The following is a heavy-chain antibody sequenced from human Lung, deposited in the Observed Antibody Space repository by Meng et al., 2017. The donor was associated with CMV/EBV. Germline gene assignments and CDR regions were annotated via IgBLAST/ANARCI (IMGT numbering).Heavy chain of an antibody. V-gene: IGHV4-4*02. Sequence: APLRGSRPGLGKPSGTLSLTCAVSGGSISSSNWWSWVRQPPGKGLEWIGEIYHSGSTNYNPSLKSRVTISVDKSKNQFSLKLSSVTAADTAVYYCASFPPPGKQWLVTDYWGQGTLVTVSS. CDR3: ASFPPPGKQWLVTDY. D-gene: IGHD6-19*01. CDR1: GGSISSSNW. J-gene: IGHJ4*02. CDR2: IYHSGST.